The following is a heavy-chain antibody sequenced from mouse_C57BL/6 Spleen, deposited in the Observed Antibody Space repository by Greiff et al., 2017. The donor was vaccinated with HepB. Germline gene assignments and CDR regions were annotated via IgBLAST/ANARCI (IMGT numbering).Heavy chain of an antibody. D-gene: IGHD2-3*01. CDR2: IDPSDSET. Sequence: VQRVESGAELVRPGSSVKLSCKASGYTFTSYWMHWVKQRPIQGLEWIGNIDPSDSETHYNQKFKDKATLTVDKSSSTAYMQLSSLTSEDSAVYYCAREVGGYYPSYFDYWGQGTTLTVSS. CDR3: AREVGGYYPSYFDY. J-gene: IGHJ2*01. V-gene: IGHV1-52*01. CDR1: GYTFTSYW.